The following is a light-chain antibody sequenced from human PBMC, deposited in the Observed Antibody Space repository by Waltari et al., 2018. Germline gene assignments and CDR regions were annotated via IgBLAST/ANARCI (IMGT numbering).Light chain of an antibody. J-gene: IGKJ1*01. CDR2: AVS. CDR1: QSISSS. Sequence: DIQMTQYPSSLSASIGDRVTITCRASQSISSSLNWYQQKPGKAPKLLISAVSRLQSGVPSRFSGSGSGTDFTLTISSLQPEDFATFYCQQSFRTPRTFGQGTKVEIK. CDR3: QQSFRTPRT. V-gene: IGKV1-39*01.